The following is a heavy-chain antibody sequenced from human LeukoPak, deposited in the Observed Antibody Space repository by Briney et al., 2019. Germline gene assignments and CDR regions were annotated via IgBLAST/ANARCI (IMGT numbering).Heavy chain of an antibody. CDR1: GGSISRYY. CDR3: ATVRRDGYNQAFDY. CDR2: IYTSGST. V-gene: IGHV4-4*07. D-gene: IGHD5-24*01. Sequence: SETLSLTCTVSGGSISRYYWSWIRQPAGKGLEWIGRIYTSGSTNYNPSLKSRVTMSVDTSKNQFSLKLSSVTAADTAVYYCATVRRDGYNQAFDYWGQGTLVTVSS. J-gene: IGHJ4*02.